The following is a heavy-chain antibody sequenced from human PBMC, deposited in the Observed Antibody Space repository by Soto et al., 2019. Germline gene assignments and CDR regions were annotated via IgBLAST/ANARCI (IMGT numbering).Heavy chain of an antibody. CDR1: GFTFSGYG. V-gene: IGHV3-30*18. J-gene: IGHJ4*02. Sequence: QVQLVESGGGVVQPGRSQRPSCAASGFTFSGYGMHWVRQAPGKGLEWVAVISFDGSNKYYADSVKGRFTISRDNSKNTLYLQMNSLRAEDTAVYYCAKVRPSASSGYYFDYWGQGTLVTVSS. D-gene: IGHD3-22*01. CDR2: ISFDGSNK. CDR3: AKVRPSASSGYYFDY.